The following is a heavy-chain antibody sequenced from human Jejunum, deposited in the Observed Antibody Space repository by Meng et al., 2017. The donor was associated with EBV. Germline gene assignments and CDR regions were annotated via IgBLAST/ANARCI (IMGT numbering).Heavy chain of an antibody. Sequence: VHLVQAGGGVKKPGASVKVACKASGYTFTSYDINWVRQATGQGPEWMGWMSPNSGNTGYAQKFQGRVTMTRDTSISTAYMELSSLRSEDTAVYYCARGVAAGFDYWGQGTLVTVSS. CDR3: ARGVAAGFDY. V-gene: IGHV1-8*02. CDR2: MSPNSGNT. J-gene: IGHJ4*02. CDR1: GYTFTSYD. D-gene: IGHD6-13*01.